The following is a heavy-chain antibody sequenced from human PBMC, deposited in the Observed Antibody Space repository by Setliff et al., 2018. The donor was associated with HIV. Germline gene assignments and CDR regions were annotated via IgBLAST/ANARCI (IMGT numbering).Heavy chain of an antibody. Sequence: GPTLVNPTETLTLTCTVSGFSLSNTRMGVSWIRQPPGKALEWLAHIFPNDGKSYSASLKSRVTISEDTSKSQVVLTMTNMDPLDTATYFCARYNFRRGYWDYFDYWGQGTQVTVSS. CDR1: GFSLSNTRMG. V-gene: IGHV2-26*01. CDR2: IFPNDGK. CDR3: ARYNFRRGYWDYFDY. J-gene: IGHJ4*02. D-gene: IGHD3-3*01.